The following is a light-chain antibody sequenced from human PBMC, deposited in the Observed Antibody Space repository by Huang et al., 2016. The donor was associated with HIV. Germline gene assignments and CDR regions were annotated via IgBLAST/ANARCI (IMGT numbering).Light chain of an antibody. CDR3: QQRTNWPPT. CDR2: DAS. Sequence: EIVLTQSPATLSLSPVERATLSCRASQSVSSYLAWYQQKPGQTPRLLIYDASNRATGIPARFSGSGSGTDFTLTISSLEPEDFALYYCQQRTNWPPTFGGGTKVEIK. J-gene: IGKJ4*01. CDR1: QSVSSY. V-gene: IGKV3-11*01.